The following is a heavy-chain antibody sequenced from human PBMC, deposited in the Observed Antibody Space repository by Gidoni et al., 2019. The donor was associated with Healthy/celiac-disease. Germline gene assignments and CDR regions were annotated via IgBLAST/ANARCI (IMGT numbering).Heavy chain of an antibody. J-gene: IGHJ3*02. D-gene: IGHD3-10*02. CDR2: IIPIFGTA. CDR3: ARASDVEMATTFGAFDI. Sequence: QVQLVQSGAEVKKPGSSVKVSCKASGGTFSSYAISWVRQAPGQGLEWMGGIIPIFGTANYAQKFQGRFTITADESTSTAYMELSSLRSEDTAVYYCARASDVEMATTFGAFDIWGQGTMVTVSS. CDR1: GGTFSSYA. V-gene: IGHV1-69*01.